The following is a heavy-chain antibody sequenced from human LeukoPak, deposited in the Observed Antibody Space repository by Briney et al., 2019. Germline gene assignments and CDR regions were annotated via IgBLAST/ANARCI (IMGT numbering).Heavy chain of an antibody. Sequence: PSETLSLTCAVYGGSFSGYYWSWIRQPPGKGLEWIGEINHSGSTNYNPSLKSRVTISVDTSKNQFSLKLSSVTAADTAVYYCARGPRQITIFGVVTTANYYYYGMDVWGQGTTVTVSS. J-gene: IGHJ6*02. D-gene: IGHD3-3*01. V-gene: IGHV4-34*01. CDR2: INHSGST. CDR1: GGSFSGYY. CDR3: ARGPRQITIFGVVTTANYYYYGMDV.